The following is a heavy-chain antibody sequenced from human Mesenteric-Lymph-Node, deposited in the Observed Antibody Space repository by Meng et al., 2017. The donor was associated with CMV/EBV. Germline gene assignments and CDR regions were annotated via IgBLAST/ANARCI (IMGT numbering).Heavy chain of an antibody. CDR1: GGSASSDPYY. Sequence: SETLSPTCTVVGGSASSDPYYWSWIRQPPGKGLEWIGYIYYSGSTNYNPSLNSRVTISVDTSKNQFSLKLSSVTTADTAVYYCARAYYFDSSGYFGSGNWFDPWGQGTLVTVSS. D-gene: IGHD3-22*01. CDR2: IYYSGST. V-gene: IGHV4-61*01. CDR3: ARAYYFDSSGYFGSGNWFDP. J-gene: IGHJ5*02.